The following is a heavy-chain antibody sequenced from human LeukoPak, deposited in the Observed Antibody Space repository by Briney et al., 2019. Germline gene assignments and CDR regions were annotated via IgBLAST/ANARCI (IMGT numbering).Heavy chain of an antibody. V-gene: IGHV3-48*02. D-gene: IGHD3-9*01. CDR1: GFPFSSHV. Sequence: TGGSLRLSCAASGFPFSSHVLSWVRQAPGKGLEWIAYINHNGEAIYYPDFVKGRFIISRDNAKNSLFLQMNDLRDEDTAVYYCARDYDWAFDFWGQGTRVTVSP. J-gene: IGHJ4*02. CDR3: ARDYDWAFDF. CDR2: INHNGEAI.